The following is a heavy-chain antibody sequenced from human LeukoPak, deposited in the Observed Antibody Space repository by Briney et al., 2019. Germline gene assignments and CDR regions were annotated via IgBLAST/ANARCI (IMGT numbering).Heavy chain of an antibody. CDR2: TSKDGSHT. CDR3: TRGGYSGSYYRFS. V-gene: IGHV3-74*01. D-gene: IGHD6-25*01. J-gene: IGHJ4*02. Sequence: GGSLRLSCAASGFTFSDFWMHWVRQAPGKGPEWLSRTSKDGSHTVYADSAKGRFTASRDNTKNTVYLEVTNLRPEDTAVYCCTRGGYSGSYYRFSWGQGTPVTVAS. CDR1: GFTFSDFW.